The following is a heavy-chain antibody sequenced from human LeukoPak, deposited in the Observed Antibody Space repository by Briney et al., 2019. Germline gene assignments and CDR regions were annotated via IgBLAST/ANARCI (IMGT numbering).Heavy chain of an antibody. Sequence: SETLSLTCTVSGGSISSGYWSWIRQPLGKGLEWIGEINHSGSTNYNPSLKSRVTISVDTSKNQFSLKLSSVTAADTAVYYCARGQLIFDYWGQGTLVTVSS. CDR2: INHSGST. V-gene: IGHV4-34*01. J-gene: IGHJ4*02. D-gene: IGHD1-1*01. CDR3: ARGQLIFDY. CDR1: GGSISSGY.